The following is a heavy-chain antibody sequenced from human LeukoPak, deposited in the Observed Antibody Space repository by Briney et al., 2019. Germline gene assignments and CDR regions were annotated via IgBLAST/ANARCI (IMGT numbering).Heavy chain of an antibody. J-gene: IGHJ4*02. D-gene: IGHD2-21*01. CDR1: GFTFSSYS. CDR2: ISSSSSYI. Sequence: GGSLRLSCAASGFTFSSYSMNWVRQAPGKGLEWVSSISSSSSYIYYADSVKGRFTISRDNAKNSLYLQMNSLRAEDTAVYYCARIRCGHSGSLCYNHWGLGTLVTVSS. CDR3: ARIRCGHSGSLCYNH. V-gene: IGHV3-21*01.